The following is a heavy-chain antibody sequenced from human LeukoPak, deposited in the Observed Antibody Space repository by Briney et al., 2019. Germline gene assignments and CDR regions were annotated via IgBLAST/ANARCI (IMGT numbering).Heavy chain of an antibody. CDR2: INHSGST. CDR1: GGSFSGYY. D-gene: IGHD5-18*01. J-gene: IGHJ4*02. V-gene: IGHV4-34*01. CDR3: VRGHQQLWLRGYFDY. Sequence: PSETLSLTCAVYGGSFSGYYCSWIRQPPLKGLAWIGEINHSGSTNYNPSLKSRVTISVDTSKNQFSLKLSSVTAADTAVYYCVRGHQQLWLRGYFDYWGQGTLVTVSS.